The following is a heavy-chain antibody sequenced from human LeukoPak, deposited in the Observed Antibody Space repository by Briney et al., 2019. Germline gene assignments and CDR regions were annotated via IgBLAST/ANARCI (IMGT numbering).Heavy chain of an antibody. CDR1: GGSISSYY. CDR2: IYYSGST. V-gene: IGHV4-59*08. J-gene: IGHJ4*02. CDR3: ARRGLSADPYDY. Sequence: SETLSLTCTVSGGSISSYYWGWIRQPPGKGLEWIGYIYYSGSTNYNPSLKSRVTISVDTSKNQFSLKLSSVTAADTAVYYCARRGLSADPYDYWGQGTLVTVSS. D-gene: IGHD2-2*01.